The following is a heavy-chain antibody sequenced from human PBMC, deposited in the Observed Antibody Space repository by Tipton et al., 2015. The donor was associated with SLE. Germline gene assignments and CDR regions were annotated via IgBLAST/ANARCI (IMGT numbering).Heavy chain of an antibody. D-gene: IGHD5-12*01. V-gene: IGHV4-39*07. Sequence: QLVQSGPEVKPSETLSLTCSISSGSISDSIYYWGWIRQSPGKGLQWIGSIYYTGRTYLNPSLKSRVTISVNTSQTRFSLALNSVTAADTAVYYCVVSVDMVAMFDYWGLGNMVTVSS. CDR2: IYYTGRT. CDR1: SGSISDSIYY. J-gene: IGHJ4*02. CDR3: VVSVDMVAMFDY.